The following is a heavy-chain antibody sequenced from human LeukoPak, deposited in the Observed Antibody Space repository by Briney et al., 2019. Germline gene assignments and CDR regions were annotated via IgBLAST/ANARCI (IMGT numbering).Heavy chain of an antibody. D-gene: IGHD1-26*01. Sequence: ASVKVSCKASGYTFTSYDINWVRQATGQGLEWMGWMNPNSGNTGYAQKFQGRVTMTRNTSISTAYMELSSLRSEDTAVYYCAREPRDELGATDYYYMDVWGKGTTVTISS. CDR3: AREPRDELGATDYYYMDV. CDR1: GYTFTSYD. CDR2: MNPNSGNT. J-gene: IGHJ6*03. V-gene: IGHV1-8*01.